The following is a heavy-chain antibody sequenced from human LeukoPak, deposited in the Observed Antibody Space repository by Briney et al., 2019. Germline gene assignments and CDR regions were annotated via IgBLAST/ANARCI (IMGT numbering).Heavy chain of an antibody. CDR1: GFTFSTYE. D-gene: IGHD3-22*01. J-gene: IGHJ4*02. Sequence: PGGSLRLSCVASGFTFSTYEMTWVRQAPGKGLEWVSYISSSGSVVYYADSVKGRFTFSRDNAMNSLYLQMNSLRAEDTAVYYCAKTYYYDGSGYYRHFDYWGQGTLVTVSS. CDR2: ISSSGSVV. CDR3: AKTYYYDGSGYYRHFDY. V-gene: IGHV3-48*03.